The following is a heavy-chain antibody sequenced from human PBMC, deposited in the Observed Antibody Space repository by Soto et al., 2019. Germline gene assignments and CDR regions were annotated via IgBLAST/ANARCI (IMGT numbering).Heavy chain of an antibody. D-gene: IGHD5-18*01. V-gene: IGHV4-34*01. CDR1: GGSFSGYY. CDR2: INHSGST. Sequence: PSETLSLTCAVYGGSFSGYYWSWIRQPPGKGLEWTGEINHSGSTNYNPSLKSRVTISVDTSKNQFSLKLSSVTAADTAVYYCARGLARGYSYGPGYYYYGMDVWGQGTTVTVSS. CDR3: ARGLARGYSYGPGYYYYGMDV. J-gene: IGHJ6*02.